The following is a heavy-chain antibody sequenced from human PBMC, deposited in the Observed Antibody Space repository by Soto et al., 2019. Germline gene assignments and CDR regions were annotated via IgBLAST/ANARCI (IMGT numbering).Heavy chain of an antibody. D-gene: IGHD4-17*01. CDR1: GGTFSSYA. Sequence: QVQLVQSGAEVKKPGSSVKVSCKASGGTFSSYAISWVRHAPGQGLEWMGGIIPIFGTTNYAQRFQGRVTITADESTSTAYMELSSLRSEDTAVYYCAREGYGDYIFGFDPWGQGTLVTVSS. V-gene: IGHV1-69*12. CDR3: AREGYGDYIFGFDP. CDR2: IIPIFGTT. J-gene: IGHJ5*02.